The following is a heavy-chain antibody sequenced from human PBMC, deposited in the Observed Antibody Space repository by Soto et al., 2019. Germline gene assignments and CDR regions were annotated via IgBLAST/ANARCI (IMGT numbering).Heavy chain of an antibody. V-gene: IGHV3-72*01. CDR1: GFTVSDHY. D-gene: IGHD5-18*01. CDR3: ARGKRGYSYGYSDY. Sequence: GSLRLSCAASGFTVSDHYMDWVRQAPGKGLEWVGRIRNKANNDTTEYAASVKGRFTISRDDSKNSLYLQMNSLKTEDTAVYYCARGKRGYSYGYSDYWGQGTQVTVSS. J-gene: IGHJ4*02. CDR2: IRNKANNDTT.